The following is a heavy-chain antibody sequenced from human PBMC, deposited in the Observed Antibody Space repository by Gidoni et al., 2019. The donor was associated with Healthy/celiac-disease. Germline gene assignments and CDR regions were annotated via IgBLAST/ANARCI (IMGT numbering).Heavy chain of an antibody. CDR1: GYTFTSYG. CDR3: ARGGIYEAYYFDY. V-gene: IGHV1-18*01. CDR2: ISPYNGNT. Sequence: QVQLVQSGAEVKNPGASVKVSCTASGYTFTSYGISWVRQAPGQGLEWMGWISPYNGNTNYAQKLKGRVTMTTDKSTSTAYMERRSLRSEDTAVYYCARGGIYEAYYFDYWGQGTLVTVSS. J-gene: IGHJ4*02. D-gene: IGHD3-3*01.